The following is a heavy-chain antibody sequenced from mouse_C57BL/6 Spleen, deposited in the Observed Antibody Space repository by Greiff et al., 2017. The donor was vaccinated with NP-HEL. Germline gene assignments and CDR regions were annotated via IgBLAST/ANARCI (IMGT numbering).Heavy chain of an antibody. V-gene: IGHV1-52*01. Sequence: VQLQQPGAELVRPGSSVKLSCKSSGYTFTSYWMHWVKQRPIQGLEWIGNIDPSDSETHYNQKFKNKATLTVDKSSSTAYMQLSSLTSEDSAVYCWAREGGSSWYFEVWGTGTTVTVSS. J-gene: IGHJ1*03. CDR2: IDPSDSET. CDR1: GYTFTSYW. CDR3: AREGGSSWYFEV. D-gene: IGHD1-1*01.